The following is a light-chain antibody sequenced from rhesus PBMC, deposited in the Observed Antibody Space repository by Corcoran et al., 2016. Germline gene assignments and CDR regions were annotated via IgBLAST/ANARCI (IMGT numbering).Light chain of an antibody. Sequence: DIQMTQSPSSLSASVGDTVTISCRASQRVMNWLAWYQQKPGKAPKLLIYRASPLQRGVPSRFSGGGSGTVFTLSISNLPSEDFATYFCQQYIRGRLTFGGGTKVDLK. CDR2: RAS. CDR1: QRVMNW. J-gene: IGKJ4*01. V-gene: IGKV1-22*01. CDR3: QQYIRGRLT.